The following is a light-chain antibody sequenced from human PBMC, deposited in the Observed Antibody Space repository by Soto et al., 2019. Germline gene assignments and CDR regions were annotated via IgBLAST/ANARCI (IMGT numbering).Light chain of an antibody. J-gene: IGKJ1*01. CDR2: GAS. CDR3: QQYNSWLWT. V-gene: IGKV3-15*01. CDR1: QSVSSK. Sequence: EILMTQSPATLSVSPGEGATLSCRASQSVSSKLAWYQQKPGQASRLLIYGASTRATGIPARFSGSGSGTDFTLIISSLQSEDSAVYYCQQYNSWLWTFGQGTKVDIK.